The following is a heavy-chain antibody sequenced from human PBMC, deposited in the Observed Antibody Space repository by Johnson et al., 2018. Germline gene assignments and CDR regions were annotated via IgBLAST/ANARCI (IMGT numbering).Heavy chain of an antibody. CDR1: GFTFSDYY. CDR2: ISSSRSTI. Sequence: QVQLVQSGGGLVKLGGSLRLSCAASGFTFSDYYMSWIRPAPGMGLEWVTYISSSRSTIYYADSVKGRVTISRDNAKNSLYLQMNSLTTEETAVYYCTRALPRGGYYGMAVWGQGTTVTVSS. CDR3: TRALPRGGYYGMAV. J-gene: IGHJ6*02. V-gene: IGHV3-11*01. D-gene: IGHD3-10*01.